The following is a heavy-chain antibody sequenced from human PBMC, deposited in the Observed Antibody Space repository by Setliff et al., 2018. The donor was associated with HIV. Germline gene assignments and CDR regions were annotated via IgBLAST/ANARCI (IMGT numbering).Heavy chain of an antibody. Sequence: SVKVSCKASGGTFSSYTISWVRQAPGQGLEWMGRIIPILGIANYAQKFQGRVTITADKSTSTVYMELSSLRSEDTAVYYCASAGAWQRNALDIWGQGTMVTVAS. CDR2: IIPILGIA. J-gene: IGHJ3*02. CDR3: ASAGAWQRNALDI. V-gene: IGHV1-69*02. CDR1: GGTFSSYT. D-gene: IGHD5-12*01.